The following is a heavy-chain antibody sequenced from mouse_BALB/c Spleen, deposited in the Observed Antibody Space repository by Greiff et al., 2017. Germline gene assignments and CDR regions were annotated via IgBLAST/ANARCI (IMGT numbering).Heavy chain of an antibody. Sequence: EVKLVESGAELVRPGALVKLSCKASGFNIKDYYMHWVKQRPEQGLEWIGWIDPENGNTIYDPKFQGKASITADTSSNKAYLQLSGLTSEDTAVYYCARRLTGTSWFAYWGQGTLVTVSA. CDR2: IDPENGNT. J-gene: IGHJ3*01. CDR1: GFNIKDYY. CDR3: ARRLTGTSWFAY. D-gene: IGHD3-3*01. V-gene: IGHV14-1*02.